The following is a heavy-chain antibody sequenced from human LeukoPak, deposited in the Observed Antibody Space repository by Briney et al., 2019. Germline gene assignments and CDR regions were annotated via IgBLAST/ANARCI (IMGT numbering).Heavy chain of an antibody. Sequence: GGSLRLSCAASGLTFSSYSMNWVRQAPGKGLEWVSSISSSSSYIYYADSVKGRFTISRDNAKNSLYLQMNSLRAEDTAVYYCARDSGNYYMDVWGKGTTVTVSS. J-gene: IGHJ6*03. CDR1: GLTFSSYS. CDR3: ARDSGNYYMDV. CDR2: ISSSSSYI. D-gene: IGHD3-10*01. V-gene: IGHV3-21*01.